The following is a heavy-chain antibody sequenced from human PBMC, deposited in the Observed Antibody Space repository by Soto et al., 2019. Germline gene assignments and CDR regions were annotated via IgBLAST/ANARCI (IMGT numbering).Heavy chain of an antibody. Sequence: ASVKVSCKTSGYTFTINGISGVLQSPGQGLEWMGWISPKSGSKKYAQKFQGRVIMTTDTSTSTAYMELRSLRCDDTAVYYCVKDRDSNSWPSRDVWGPGTTVTVSS. V-gene: IGHV1-18*01. CDR2: ISPKSGSK. CDR3: VKDRDSNSWPSRDV. CDR1: GYTFTING. D-gene: IGHD3-22*01. J-gene: IGHJ6*02.